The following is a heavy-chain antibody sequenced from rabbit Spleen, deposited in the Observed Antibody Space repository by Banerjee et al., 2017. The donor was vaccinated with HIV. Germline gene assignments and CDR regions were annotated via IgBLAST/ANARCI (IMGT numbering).Heavy chain of an antibody. V-gene: IGHV1S40*01. CDR1: GFSFSSSDY. CDR3: ARYYIFYGMDL. J-gene: IGHJ6*01. D-gene: IGHD4-1*01. CDR2: IYTGRGGT. Sequence: QSLEESGGGLVQPEGSLTLTCKASGFSFSSSDYMCWVRQAPGKGLEWIGAIYTGRGGTDYANWVNGRFTISSDNAQYTVDLQMNSLTAADTATYFCARYYIFYGMDLWGPGTLVTVS.